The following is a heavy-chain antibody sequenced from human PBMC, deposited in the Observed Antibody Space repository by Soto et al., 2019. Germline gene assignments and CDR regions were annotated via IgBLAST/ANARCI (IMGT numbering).Heavy chain of an antibody. CDR2: IYYSGST. V-gene: IGHV4-59*01. CDR1: GAAMMSYD. Sequence: PXYFLSITSTVSGAAMMSYDWVWIRHPPGRGLEWIGYIYYSGSTNYNPSLKSRVTISVDTSKNQFSLKLSSVTDADTAVYYCARFRPFGRQAVDPSYFDYRGQATLVTVPS. D-gene: IGHD3-10*01. J-gene: IGHJ4*02. CDR3: ARFRPFGRQAVDPSYFDY.